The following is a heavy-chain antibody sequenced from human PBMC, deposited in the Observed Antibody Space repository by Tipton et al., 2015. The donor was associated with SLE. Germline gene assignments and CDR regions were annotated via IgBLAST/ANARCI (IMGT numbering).Heavy chain of an antibody. CDR3: ARGGMGIAVAGEFDS. CDR2: IYYTGST. J-gene: IGHJ4*02. V-gene: IGHV4-59*01. Sequence: TLSLTCTVSGGSISSYYWSWIRQPPGKGLEWIGYIYYTGSTHYNPSLKTRVTISVDTSKSQFSLNLRSVTAADTAVYYCARGGMGIAVAGEFDSWGQGTLVTVSS. D-gene: IGHD6-19*01. CDR1: GGSISSYY.